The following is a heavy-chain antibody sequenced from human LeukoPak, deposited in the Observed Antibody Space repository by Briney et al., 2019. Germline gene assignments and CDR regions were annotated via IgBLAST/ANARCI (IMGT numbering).Heavy chain of an antibody. CDR2: INQNGSP. D-gene: IGHD2-2*01. V-gene: IGHV4-34*01. Sequence: SKTLSLTCAVYGGSFSGYYWSWIRQPPGKGLEWIGEINQNGSPNYNPSLKSRVTISVVTSKHQFSLKLSSVTAADTAVYYCATIQRDHAFDIWGQGTMVTVSS. CDR1: GGSFSGYY. CDR3: ATIQRDHAFDI. J-gene: IGHJ3*02.